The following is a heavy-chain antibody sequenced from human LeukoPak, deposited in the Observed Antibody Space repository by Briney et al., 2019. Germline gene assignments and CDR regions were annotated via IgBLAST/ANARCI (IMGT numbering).Heavy chain of an antibody. CDR2: IKQDGSEK. Sequence: GGSLRLSCAASGFTFSSYWMSWVRQAPGKGLEWVANIKQDGSEKYYVDSVKGRFTISRDNAKNSRYLQMNSLRAEDTAVYYCARAFSSNFHYGMDVWGQGTTVTVSS. CDR1: GFTFSSYW. J-gene: IGHJ6*02. CDR3: ARAFSSNFHYGMDV. D-gene: IGHD6-6*01. V-gene: IGHV3-7*01.